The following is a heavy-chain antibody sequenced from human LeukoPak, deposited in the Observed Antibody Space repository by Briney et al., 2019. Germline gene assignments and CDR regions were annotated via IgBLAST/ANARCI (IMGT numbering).Heavy chain of an antibody. Sequence: SETLSLTCTVSGGSISSYYWSWIRQPPGKGLEWIGCIYTSGSTNYNPSLKSRVTISVDTSKNQFSLKLSSVTAADTAVYYCARQVVYCSGGSCYSPTKWFDPWGQGTLVTVSS. CDR1: GGSISSYY. CDR2: IYTSGST. D-gene: IGHD2-15*01. V-gene: IGHV4-4*09. CDR3: ARQVVYCSGGSCYSPTKWFDP. J-gene: IGHJ5*02.